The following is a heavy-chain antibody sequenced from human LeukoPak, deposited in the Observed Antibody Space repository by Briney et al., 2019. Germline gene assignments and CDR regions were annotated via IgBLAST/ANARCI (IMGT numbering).Heavy chain of an antibody. V-gene: IGHV3-48*03. CDR2: ISSSGSTI. CDR1: GFTFSSYE. D-gene: IGHD3-10*02. J-gene: IGHJ6*04. CDR3: AELGITMIGGV. Sequence: GGSLRLSCAASGFTFSSYEMNWVRQAPGKGLEWVSYISSSGSTIYYADSVKGRFTISRDNAKNSLYLQMNSMRAEDTAVYYCAELGITMIGGVWGKGTTATISS.